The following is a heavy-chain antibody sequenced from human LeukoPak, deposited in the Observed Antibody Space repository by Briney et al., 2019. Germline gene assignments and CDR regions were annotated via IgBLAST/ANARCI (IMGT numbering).Heavy chain of an antibody. D-gene: IGHD3-22*01. CDR3: ASPTYYYDSSGYPPLHYYMDV. CDR2: IYYSGST. V-gene: IGHV4-39*01. J-gene: IGHJ6*03. CDR1: GGSISSSSYY. Sequence: PSETLSLTCTVSGGSISSSSYYWGWIRQPPGKGLEWIGSIYYSGSTYYSPSLKSRVTISVDTSKNQFSLKLSSVTAADTAVYYCASPTYYYDSSGYPPLHYYMDVWGKGTTVTVSS.